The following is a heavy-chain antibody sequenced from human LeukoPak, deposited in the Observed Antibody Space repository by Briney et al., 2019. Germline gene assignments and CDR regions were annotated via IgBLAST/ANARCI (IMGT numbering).Heavy chain of an antibody. J-gene: IGHJ4*02. Sequence: SETLSLTCAVSGVSFDDYYWSWVRQTPGKGLEWIGEINHSGYTSDSPSLKSRVTLSIDTSRKQFSLNLRSVTVADAGIYYCTRMTTGHDYWGQGTLVTVSS. D-gene: IGHD4-17*01. CDR2: INHSGYT. CDR1: GVSFDDYY. V-gene: IGHV4-34*01. CDR3: TRMTTGHDY.